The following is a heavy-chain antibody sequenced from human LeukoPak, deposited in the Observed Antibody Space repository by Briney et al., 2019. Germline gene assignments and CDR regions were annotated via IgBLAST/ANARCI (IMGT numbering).Heavy chain of an antibody. CDR2: IYYSGST. CDR3: ARHHIWGPYYFDY. Sequence: PSETLSLTCTVSGGSISSYYWSWIRQPPGKGLEWIGYIYYSGSTNYNPSLKSRVTISVDTSKNQFSLKLSSVTAADTAVYYCARHHIWGPYYFDYWGQGTLVTVSS. J-gene: IGHJ4*02. V-gene: IGHV4-59*08. CDR1: GGSISSYY. D-gene: IGHD3-16*01.